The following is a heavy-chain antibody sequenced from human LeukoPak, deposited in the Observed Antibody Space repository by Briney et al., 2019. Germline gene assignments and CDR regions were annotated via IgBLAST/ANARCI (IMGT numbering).Heavy chain of an antibody. CDR2: INPNSGGT. J-gene: IGHJ5*02. V-gene: IGHV1-2*02. D-gene: IGHD2-2*01. CDR1: RYTFTGYY. Sequence: ASVKVSCKASRYTFTGYYMHWVRQAPGQGLEWMGWINPNSGGTNYAQKFQGRVTMTRDTSISTAYMELSRLRSDDTAVYYCARDPSSTSNWFDPWGQGTLVTVSS. CDR3: ARDPSSTSNWFDP.